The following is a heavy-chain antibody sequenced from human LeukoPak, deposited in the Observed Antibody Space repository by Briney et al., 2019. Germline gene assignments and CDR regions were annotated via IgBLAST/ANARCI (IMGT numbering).Heavy chain of an antibody. Sequence: PSETLSLTCTVSGGSISSYYWSWIRQPPGKGLEWIGYIYYSGSTNYNPSLKSRVTISVDTSKNQFSLKLSSVTAADTAVYYCARSPPTYCSGGSCYYYGMDVWGQGTTVTISS. CDR1: GGSISSYY. D-gene: IGHD2-15*01. CDR2: IYYSGST. V-gene: IGHV4-59*08. CDR3: ARSPPTYCSGGSCYYYGMDV. J-gene: IGHJ6*02.